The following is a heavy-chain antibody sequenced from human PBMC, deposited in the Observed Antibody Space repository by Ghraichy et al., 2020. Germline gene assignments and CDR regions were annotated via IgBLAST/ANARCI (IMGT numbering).Heavy chain of an antibody. D-gene: IGHD2-2*01. Sequence: ASVKVSCKASGYTFTGYYMHWVRQAPGQGLEWMGWINPNSGGTNYAQKFQGWVTMTRDTSISTAYMELSRLRSDDTAVYYCARGAPDIVVVPAAMDYWGQGTLVTVSS. J-gene: IGHJ4*02. CDR3: ARGAPDIVVVPAAMDY. V-gene: IGHV1-2*04. CDR1: GYTFTGYY. CDR2: INPNSGGT.